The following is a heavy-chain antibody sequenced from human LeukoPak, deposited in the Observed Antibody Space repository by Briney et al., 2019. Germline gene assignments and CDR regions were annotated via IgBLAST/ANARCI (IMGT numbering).Heavy chain of an antibody. D-gene: IGHD3-10*01. CDR3: ARDRGSGGTSHP. Sequence: SETLSPTCTVSGGSISSSSYYWGWIRQPPGKGLEWIGSIYYSGSTYYNPSLKSRVTISVDTSKNQFSLKLSSVTAADTAVYYCARDRGSGGTSHPWGQGTLVTVSS. V-gene: IGHV4-39*07. CDR1: GGSISSSSYY. J-gene: IGHJ5*02. CDR2: IYYSGST.